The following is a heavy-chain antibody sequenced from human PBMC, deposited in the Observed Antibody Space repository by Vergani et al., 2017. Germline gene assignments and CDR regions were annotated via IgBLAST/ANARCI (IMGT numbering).Heavy chain of an antibody. CDR2: ISGSGGST. CDR1: GFTFSSYA. V-gene: IGHV3-23*04. Sequence: EVQLVESGGGLVQPGGSLRLSCSASGFTFSSYAMSWVRQAPGKGLEWVSAISGSGGSTYYADSVKGRFTISRDNSKNTLYLQMNSLRAEDTAVYYCAKTLDGYYDSSGYLRGWFDPWGQGTLVTVSS. CDR3: AKTLDGYYDSSGYLRGWFDP. D-gene: IGHD3-22*01. J-gene: IGHJ5*02.